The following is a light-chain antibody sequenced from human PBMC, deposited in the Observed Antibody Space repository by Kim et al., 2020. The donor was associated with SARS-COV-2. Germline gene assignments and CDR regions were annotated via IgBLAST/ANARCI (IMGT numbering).Light chain of an antibody. CDR2: GNS. CDR1: SSNIGAGYD. J-gene: IGLJ2*01. CDR3: QSYDSSLSVV. Sequence: QSVLTQPPSVSGAPGQRVTISCTGSSSNIGAGYDVHWYQQLPGTAPKLLIYGNSNRPSGVPDRFSDSKSGTSASLAITGLQAEDEADYYCQSYDSSLSVVFGGGTQLTVL. V-gene: IGLV1-40*01.